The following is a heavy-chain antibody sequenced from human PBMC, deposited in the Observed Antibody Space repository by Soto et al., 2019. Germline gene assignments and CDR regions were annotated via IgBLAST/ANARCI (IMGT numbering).Heavy chain of an antibody. CDR2: IIPILGTA. D-gene: IGHD3-22*01. J-gene: IGHJ6*02. CDR3: ARPYDSSDYYGGGMDV. V-gene: IGHV1-69*01. Sequence: QVQLVQSGAEVKKPGSSVKVSCKASGGTFNNNAISWVRQAPGQGLEWMGGIIPILGTANYAQKFRGRVTITADESTSTVYMDLSSLRSEDTAVYYCARPYDSSDYYGGGMDVWGQGTKVTVSS. CDR1: GGTFNNNA.